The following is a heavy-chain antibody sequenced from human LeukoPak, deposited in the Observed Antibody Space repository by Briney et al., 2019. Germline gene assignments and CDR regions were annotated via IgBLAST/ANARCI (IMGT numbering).Heavy chain of an antibody. V-gene: IGHV4-34*01. J-gene: IGHJ4*02. CDR3: ARSLYYTVGFTSAPDY. D-gene: IGHD3-3*01. CDR2: INHSGGT. Sequence: SETLSLTCAVYGGSFSGYSWSWIRQSPGKGLEWIGEINHSGGTNYNPSLKSRVTISIDTSKNQFSLKLSSVTAADTAVYYCARSLYYTVGFTSAPDYWGQGTLVTVSS. CDR1: GGSFSGYS.